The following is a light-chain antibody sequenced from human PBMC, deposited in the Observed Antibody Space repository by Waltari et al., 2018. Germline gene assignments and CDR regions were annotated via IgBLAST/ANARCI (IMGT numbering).Light chain of an antibody. Sequence: DIHLTQSPSALSASVGDRVTISCRASQSISYYLNWYQHKPGKAPKVLIYAASSLQSGVPSRFSGSESGTEFTLTISSLQPEDFATYYCQQTYNTPYTCGQGTKLEIK. V-gene: IGKV1-39*01. CDR2: AAS. CDR1: QSISYY. CDR3: QQTYNTPYT. J-gene: IGKJ2*01.